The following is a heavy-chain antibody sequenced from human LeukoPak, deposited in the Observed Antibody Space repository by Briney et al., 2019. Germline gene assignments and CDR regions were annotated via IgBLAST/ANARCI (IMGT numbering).Heavy chain of an antibody. Sequence: PSETLSLTCTVSGGSISSHYWSWIRQPPGKGLEWIGYIYSSGSTNYNPSLKSRVTISVDMSKNQFSLKLSSVTAADTCVYYCAREIYGGNSIVWYFDLWGRGTLVTVSS. D-gene: IGHD4-23*01. CDR3: AREIYGGNSIVWYFDL. CDR1: GGSISSHY. CDR2: IYSSGST. J-gene: IGHJ2*01. V-gene: IGHV4-59*11.